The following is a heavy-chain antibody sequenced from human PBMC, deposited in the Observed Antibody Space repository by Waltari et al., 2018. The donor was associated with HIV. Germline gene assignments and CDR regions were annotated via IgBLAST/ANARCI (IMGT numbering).Heavy chain of an antibody. CDR3: VGDRTSLTTGDFDS. CDR2: ISRGSSFS. J-gene: IGHJ4*02. CDR1: GIAFDLFT. D-gene: IGHD1-1*01. V-gene: IGHV3-21*02. Sequence: ELVESGGGLFKPGQSLRLSCNASGIAFDLFTMTCVRQAPGRGLEWVSSISRGSSFSYYSDAFKCRIAISRDNAKKALFLQMNSLTADDTGLYFCVGDRTSLTTGDFDSWGQGVPVIVSS.